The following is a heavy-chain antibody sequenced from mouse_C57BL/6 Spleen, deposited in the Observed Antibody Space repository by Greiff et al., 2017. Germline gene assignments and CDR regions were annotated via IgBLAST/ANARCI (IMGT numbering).Heavy chain of an antibody. CDR3: ARSDYYGSSYVAWFAY. J-gene: IGHJ3*01. CDR2: INPSSGYT. CDR1: GYTFTSYW. D-gene: IGHD1-1*01. Sequence: VQLQQSGAELAKPGASVKLSCKASGYTFTSYWMHWVKQRPGQGLEWIGYINPSSGYTKYNQKFKDKATLTADKSSSTAYMQLSSLTYEDSAVYYCARSDYYGSSYVAWFAYWGQGTLVTVAA. V-gene: IGHV1-7*01.